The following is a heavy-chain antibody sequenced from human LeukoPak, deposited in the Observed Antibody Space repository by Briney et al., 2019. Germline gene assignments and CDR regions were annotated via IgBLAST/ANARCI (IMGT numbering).Heavy chain of an antibody. CDR3: AKLMVAVAAIDY. CDR1: GFTFSSYT. Sequence: GGSLRLSCAASGFTFSSYTMSWVRQAPGKGLEWVSAISDTGETTYYADSAKGRFTISRDNSKNTLYLQMNSLRAEDTAVYYCAKLMVAVAAIDYWGQGTLVTVSS. J-gene: IGHJ4*02. V-gene: IGHV3-23*01. CDR2: ISDTGETT. D-gene: IGHD6-19*01.